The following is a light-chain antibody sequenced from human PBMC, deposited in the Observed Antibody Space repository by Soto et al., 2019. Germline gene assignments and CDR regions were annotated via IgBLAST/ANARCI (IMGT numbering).Light chain of an antibody. J-gene: IGKJ1*01. V-gene: IGKV1-5*03. CDR3: QHYNCYSEA. Sequence: DIQMTQSPSTLSGSVGDRVTITCRASQTISSWLAWYQQKPGKAPKLLIYKASTLKRGVPSRFSGSGSETEFTLTISSLQPDDFATYYCQHYNCYSEAFGQGTKVELK. CDR2: KAS. CDR1: QTISSW.